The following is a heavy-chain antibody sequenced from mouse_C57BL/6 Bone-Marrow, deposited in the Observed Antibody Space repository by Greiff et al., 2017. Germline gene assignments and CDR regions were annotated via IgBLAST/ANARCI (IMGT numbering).Heavy chain of an antibody. V-gene: IGHV1-81*01. Sequence: QVQLQQSGAELARPGASVKLSCKASGYTFTSYGISWVKQRTGQGLEWIGEIYPRSGNTYYNEKFKGKATLTADKSSSTAYMELRSLTAEDSAVYFCAPIYYGNLYYFDYWGQGTTLTVSS. CDR1: GYTFTSYG. J-gene: IGHJ2*01. D-gene: IGHD2-1*01. CDR2: IYPRSGNT. CDR3: APIYYGNLYYFDY.